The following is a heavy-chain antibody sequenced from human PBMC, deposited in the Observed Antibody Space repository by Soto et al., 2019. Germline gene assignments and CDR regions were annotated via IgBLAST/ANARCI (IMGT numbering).Heavy chain of an antibody. CDR2: IKQDGSEK. Sequence: GGSLRLSCAASGFTFSSYWMSWVRQAPGKGLEWVANIKQDGSEKYYVDSVKGRFTISRDNAKNSLYLQMNSLRAEDTAVYYCAREIPYYDFWSGYYTGIYYYYGTDVWGQGTTVTVSS. D-gene: IGHD3-3*01. J-gene: IGHJ6*02. V-gene: IGHV3-7*01. CDR3: AREIPYYDFWSGYYTGIYYYYGTDV. CDR1: GFTFSSYW.